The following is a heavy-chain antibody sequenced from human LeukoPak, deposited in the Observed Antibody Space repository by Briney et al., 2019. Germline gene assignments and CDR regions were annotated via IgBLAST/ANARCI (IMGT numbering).Heavy chain of an antibody. CDR2: ISQDGSEK. J-gene: IGHJ4*02. Sequence: PGGSLRLSCAASGSTFNNYWLTWVRQAPGKGLEWVAKISQDGSEKYYVDSVKGRFTISRDSGKNSLYLLMNSLRVEDTAVYYCARAVGSSGCDYWGQGTLVTVSS. V-gene: IGHV3-7*01. D-gene: IGHD3-22*01. CDR3: ARAVGSSGCDY. CDR1: GSTFNNYW.